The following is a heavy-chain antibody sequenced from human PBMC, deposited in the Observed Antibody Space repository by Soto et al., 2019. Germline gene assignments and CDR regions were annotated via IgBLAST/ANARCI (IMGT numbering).Heavy chain of an antibody. Sequence: GGSLRLSCAASGFTVSSNYMSCVRQAPGKGLEWVSVIYSGGSTYYADSVKGRFTISRHNSKNTLYLQMNSLRAEDTAVYYCARDAKGHGYDYYYYMDVWGKGTTVTVSS. CDR1: GFTVSSNY. J-gene: IGHJ6*03. CDR3: ARDAKGHGYDYYYYMDV. V-gene: IGHV3-53*04. CDR2: IYSGGST.